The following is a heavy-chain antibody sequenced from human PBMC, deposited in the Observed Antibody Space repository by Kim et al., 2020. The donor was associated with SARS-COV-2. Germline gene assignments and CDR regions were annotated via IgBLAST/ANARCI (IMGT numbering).Heavy chain of an antibody. D-gene: IGHD6-13*01. V-gene: IGHV3-11*04. J-gene: IGHJ6*02. CDR3: AREPGIAAAGRWMDV. Sequence: DSEKCRFAVSRDNAKNSLYLHMNGLSAEDTAVYYCAREPGIAAAGRWMDVWGQGTTVTVSS.